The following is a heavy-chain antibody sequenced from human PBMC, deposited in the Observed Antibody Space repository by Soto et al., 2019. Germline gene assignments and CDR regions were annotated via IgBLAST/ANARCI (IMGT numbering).Heavy chain of an antibody. J-gene: IGHJ6*02. CDR1: GFTFSSYG. Sequence: QVQLVESGGGVVQPGRSLRLSCAASGFTFSSYGMHWVRQAPGKGMEWVAVISYAGSNKYYADSVKGRFTISRDNSKNTRYLQRNTLRADDTALYYFAKDFGRSSSSSWYSGGYYGMDVWGQGTTVTVSS. CDR3: AKDFGRSSSSSWYSGGYYGMDV. CDR2: ISYAGSNK. D-gene: IGHD6-13*01. V-gene: IGHV3-30*18.